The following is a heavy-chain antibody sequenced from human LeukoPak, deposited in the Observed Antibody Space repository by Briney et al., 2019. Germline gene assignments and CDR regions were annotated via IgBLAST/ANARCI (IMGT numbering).Heavy chain of an antibody. CDR3: AKEAIYGMDV. CDR1: GFTFSSYG. J-gene: IGHJ6*02. V-gene: IGHV3-30*18. Sequence: PGGSLRLSCAASGFTFSSYGMHWVRRAPGKGLEWVAVISYDGSNKYYADSVKGRFTISRDNSKNTLYLQMNSLRAEDTAVYYCAKEAIYGMDVWGQGTTVTVSS. CDR2: ISYDGSNK.